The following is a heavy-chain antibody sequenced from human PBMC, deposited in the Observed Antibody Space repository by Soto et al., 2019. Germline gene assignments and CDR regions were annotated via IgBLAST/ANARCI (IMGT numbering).Heavy chain of an antibody. CDR1: GFTFSSYW. CDR2: INSDGSST. V-gene: IGHV3-74*01. J-gene: IGHJ3*02. D-gene: IGHD6-19*01. Sequence: PGGSLRLSCAASGFTFSSYWMHWVRQAPGKGLVWVSRINSDGSSTSYADSVKGRFTISRDNAKNTLYLQMNSLRAEDTAVYYCARGVAVAGPRAFDIWGQGTMVTVSS. CDR3: ARGVAVAGPRAFDI.